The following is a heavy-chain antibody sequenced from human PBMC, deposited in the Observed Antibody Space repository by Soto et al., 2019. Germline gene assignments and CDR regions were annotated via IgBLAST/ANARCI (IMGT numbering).Heavy chain of an antibody. J-gene: IGHJ6*02. V-gene: IGHV6-1*01. D-gene: IGHD1-1*01. CDR2: TYYRSKWYN. CDR3: ATFSGGTSSSSYYFYGMDV. CDR1: GDSVSSNSAA. Sequence: SPTLSLTCAISGDSVSSNSAAWNWIRQSPSRGLEWLGRTYYRSKWYNDYAVSVKSRITINPDTSKNQFSLQLNSVTPEDTAVYFCATFSGGTSSSSYYFYGMDVWGRGTTVAVSS.